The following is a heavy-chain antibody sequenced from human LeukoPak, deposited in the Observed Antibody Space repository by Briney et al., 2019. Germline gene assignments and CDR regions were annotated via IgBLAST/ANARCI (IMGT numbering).Heavy chain of an antibody. J-gene: IGHJ3*01. CDR3: ARDPYTRGFGAFDV. V-gene: IGHV3-7*04. CDR2: IKEDGSEK. Sequence: GGSLRLSCAASGFTFNTFWMTWVRQAPGKGLEWVANIKEDGSEKVYVDSLKGRFTISRDNAKNALYLQMNSLRVEDTAVYYCARDPYTRGFGAFDVWGQGTMVTVSS. CDR1: GFTFNTFW. D-gene: IGHD2-2*02.